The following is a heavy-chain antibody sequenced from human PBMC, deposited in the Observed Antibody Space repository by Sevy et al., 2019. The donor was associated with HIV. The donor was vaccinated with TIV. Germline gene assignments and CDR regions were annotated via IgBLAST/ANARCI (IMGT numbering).Heavy chain of an antibody. CDR1: GFTFSDYY. CDR2: ISSSGALV. D-gene: IGHD2-8*02. V-gene: IGHV3-11*01. Sequence: LSLTCAASGFTFSDYYMGWFRQAPGKGLEWVSYISSSGALVFYADSVEGRFTISRDNAKNSLFLQMNSLRAEDTAIYYCARAGDDYCTESDCNKNWFDPWGQGTLVTVSS. J-gene: IGHJ5*02. CDR3: ARAGDDYCTESDCNKNWFDP.